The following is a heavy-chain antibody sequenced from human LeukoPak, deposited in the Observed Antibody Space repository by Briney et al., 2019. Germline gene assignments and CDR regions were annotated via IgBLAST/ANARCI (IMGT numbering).Heavy chain of an antibody. CDR3: AREGWLLSKNYYYGMDV. Sequence: QPGRSLRFSCAASGFTFSSYGMHWVRQAPGKGLEWVAVIWYDGSNKYYADSVKGRFTISRDNSKNTLYLQMNSLRAEDTAVYYCAREGWLLSKNYYYGMDVWGQGTTVTVSS. V-gene: IGHV3-33*01. CDR2: IWYDGSNK. J-gene: IGHJ6*02. CDR1: GFTFSSYG. D-gene: IGHD3-3*01.